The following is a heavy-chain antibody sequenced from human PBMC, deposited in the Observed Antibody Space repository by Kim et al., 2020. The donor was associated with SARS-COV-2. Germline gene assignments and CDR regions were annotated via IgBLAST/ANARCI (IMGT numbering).Heavy chain of an antibody. V-gene: IGHV1-3*01. CDR3: ARDMNPTVYDY. Sequence: KTKESQKFQGRVTITRDTSANTAYMDLSSLTSEDTAIYYCARDMNPTVYDYWGQGTLVTVSS. D-gene: IGHD4-4*01. CDR2: KT. J-gene: IGHJ4*02.